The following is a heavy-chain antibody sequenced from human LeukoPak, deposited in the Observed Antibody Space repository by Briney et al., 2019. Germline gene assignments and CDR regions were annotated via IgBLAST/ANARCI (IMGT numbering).Heavy chain of an antibody. CDR2: IYSSGLT. CDR1: GASMSNSF. D-gene: IGHD2-15*01. J-gene: IGHJ4*02. Sequence: SETLSLTCTVSGASMSNSFWSWIRQPAGKVLEWIGRIYSSGLTNYNPSLKSRVTLSIDTSNNQFSLKLTSVTAADTASYYCARAPAGCGGTCSFDYWGQGTLVTVSS. CDR3: ARAPAGCGGTCSFDY. V-gene: IGHV4-4*07.